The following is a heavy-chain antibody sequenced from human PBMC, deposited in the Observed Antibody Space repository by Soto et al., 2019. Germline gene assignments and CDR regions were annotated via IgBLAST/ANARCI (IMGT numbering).Heavy chain of an antibody. D-gene: IGHD6-19*01. CDR3: AKSDARIAVAGTRDY. J-gene: IGHJ4*02. Sequence: EVQLLESGGGLVQPGGSLRLSCAASGFTFSSYAMSWVRQAPGKGLEWVSDISGSGGRTYYADSVKGRFTISRDNSKNTLYLQVNSLRAEDTAVYYCAKSDARIAVAGTRDYWGQGTLVTVSS. CDR2: ISGSGGRT. CDR1: GFTFSSYA. V-gene: IGHV3-23*01.